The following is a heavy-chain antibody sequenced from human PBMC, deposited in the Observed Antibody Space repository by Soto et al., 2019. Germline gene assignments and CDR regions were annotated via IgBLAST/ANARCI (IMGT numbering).Heavy chain of an antibody. CDR2: IYHTGTT. V-gene: IGHV4-30-2*01. CDR3: AKTSALYDYVDPYYFDN. Sequence: PSETLSLTCTVSGCSINSGDYSWTWIRQPPGKGLEWIGYIYHTGTTYYNMSLKSRVTISVDRSKNTLYLQMSSLRAEDTAVYYCAKTSALYDYVDPYYFDNWGQGTLVTVSS. D-gene: IGHD3-16*01. CDR1: GCSINSGDYS. J-gene: IGHJ4*02.